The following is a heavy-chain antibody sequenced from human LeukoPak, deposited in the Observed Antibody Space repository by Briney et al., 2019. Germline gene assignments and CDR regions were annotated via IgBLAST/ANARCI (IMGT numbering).Heavy chain of an antibody. CDR2: ISYDGSNK. CDR3: ARNRVKYSSSWSSFDY. V-gene: IGHV3-30*04. J-gene: IGHJ4*02. Sequence: GRSLRLSCAASGFTFSSYAMHWVRQAPGKGLEWVAVISYDGSNKYYADPVKGRFTISRDNSKNALYLQMNSLRAEDTAVYYCARNRVKYSSSWSSFDYWGQGTLVTVSS. CDR1: GFTFSSYA. D-gene: IGHD6-13*01.